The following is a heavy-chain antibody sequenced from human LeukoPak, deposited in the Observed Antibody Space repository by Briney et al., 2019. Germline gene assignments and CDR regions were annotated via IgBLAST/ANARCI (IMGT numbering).Heavy chain of an antibody. CDR2: IYPGDSDT. J-gene: IGHJ3*02. Sequence: GESLKISCQTSGYSFTSYWIGWVRQMPGKGLEWMGIIYPGDSDTRYSPSFQGQVTISADKSISTAYLQWSSLKASDTAMYYCARLRYYGSGSYRAFDIWGQGTMVTVSS. CDR1: GYSFTSYW. CDR3: ARLRYYGSGSYRAFDI. D-gene: IGHD3-10*01. V-gene: IGHV5-51*01.